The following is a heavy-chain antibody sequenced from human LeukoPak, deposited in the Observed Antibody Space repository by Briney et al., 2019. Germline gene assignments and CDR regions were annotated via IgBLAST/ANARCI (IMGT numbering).Heavy chain of an antibody. J-gene: IGHJ5*02. D-gene: IGHD6-13*01. CDR2: INPNSGGT. CDR1: GYTFTGYY. V-gene: IGHV1-2*02. Sequence: VSVKVSCKASGYTFTGYYMHWVRQAPGQGLEWMGWINPNSGGTNYAQKFQGRVTMTRDTSISTAYMELSRLRSDDTAVYYCARVVRGAAAGNNWFDPWGQGTLVTVSS. CDR3: ARVVRGAAAGNNWFDP.